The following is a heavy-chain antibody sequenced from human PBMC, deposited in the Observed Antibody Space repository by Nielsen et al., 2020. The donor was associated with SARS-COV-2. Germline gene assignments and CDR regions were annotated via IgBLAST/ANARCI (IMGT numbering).Heavy chain of an antibody. J-gene: IGHJ6*02. Sequence: WIRQPPGKGLEWVGRIKSKTDDGTTDYAAPVKGRFTISRDDSKNTLYLQMNSLKTEDTAVYYCTTDYIPSPYYDFWSGYFPYYYGMDVWGQGTTVTVSS. D-gene: IGHD3-3*01. CDR3: TTDYIPSPYYDFWSGYFPYYYGMDV. CDR2: IKSKTDDGTT. V-gene: IGHV3-15*01.